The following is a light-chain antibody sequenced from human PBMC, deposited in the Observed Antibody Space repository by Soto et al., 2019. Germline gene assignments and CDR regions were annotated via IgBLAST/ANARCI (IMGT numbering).Light chain of an antibody. CDR3: SYFTSSTTYV. CDR1: SSDVGSYNR. CDR2: EVS. V-gene: IGLV2-18*01. Sequence: SVLTQPPSVSGSPGQSVAVSCTGTSSDVGSYNRVSWYQQPPGTAPKLIIYEVSNRPSGVPDRFSGSKSGNTASLTISGLQAEDEADYYCSYFTSSTTYVFGTGTKVTVL. J-gene: IGLJ1*01.